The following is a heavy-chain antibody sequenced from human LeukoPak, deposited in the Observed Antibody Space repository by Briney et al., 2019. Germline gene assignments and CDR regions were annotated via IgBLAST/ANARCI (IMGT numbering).Heavy chain of an antibody. D-gene: IGHD3-22*01. CDR3: ARVSQVSYDSSGYRFDY. Sequence: SETLSLTCAVYGGSFSGYYWNWIRQPPGEGLEWIGEINHSGSTNYNPSLKSRVTISVDTSKNQFSLKLSSVTAADTAVYYCARVSQVSYDSSGYRFDYWSQGTLVTVSS. CDR2: INHSGST. V-gene: IGHV4-34*01. CDR1: GGSFSGYY. J-gene: IGHJ4*02.